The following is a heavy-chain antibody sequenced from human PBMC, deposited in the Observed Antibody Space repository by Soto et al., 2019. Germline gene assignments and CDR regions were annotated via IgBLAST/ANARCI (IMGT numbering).Heavy chain of an antibody. J-gene: IGHJ6*02. CDR3: AKVGFSGSSTYYYYYGMDV. CDR2: ISYDGSNK. V-gene: IGHV3-30*18. D-gene: IGHD1-26*01. CDR1: GCNCSNYG. Sequence: GGSLRLSCAASGCNCSNYGMHWVRQAPGKGLEWVAVISYDGSNKYHADSVKGRFTISRDNSKNTLYLQMNSLRAEDTAVYYCAKVGFSGSSTYYYYYGMDVWGQGTTVTVSS.